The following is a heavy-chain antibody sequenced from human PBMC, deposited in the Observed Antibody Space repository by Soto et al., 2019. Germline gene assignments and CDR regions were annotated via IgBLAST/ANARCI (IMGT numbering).Heavy chain of an antibody. D-gene: IGHD1-26*01. J-gene: IGHJ4*02. CDR2: INHSGST. CDR1: GGSFSGYY. V-gene: IGHV4-34*01. Sequence: SETLSLTCAVYGGSFSGYYWSWIRQPPGKGLEWIGEINHSGSTNYNPSLKSRVTISVDTSKNQFSLKLSSVTAADTAVYYCASVGSGSFKDYWGQGTLVTVSS. CDR3: ASVGSGSFKDY.